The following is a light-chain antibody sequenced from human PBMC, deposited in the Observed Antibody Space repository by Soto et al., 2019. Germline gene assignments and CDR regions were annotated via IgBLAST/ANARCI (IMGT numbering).Light chain of an antibody. Sequence: DIQMTHSPSTLWASVGDRVTVTCRASQSISSWLAWYQQKAGKAPKLLIYKASALESGVPSRFSGSGSGTEFTLTISSLEPEDFATYYCQHYNTYPWTFGQGTKVDIK. CDR2: KAS. CDR3: QHYNTYPWT. J-gene: IGKJ1*01. CDR1: QSISSW. V-gene: IGKV1-5*03.